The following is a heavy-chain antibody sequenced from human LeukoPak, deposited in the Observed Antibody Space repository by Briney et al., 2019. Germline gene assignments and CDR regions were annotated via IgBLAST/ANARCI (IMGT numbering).Heavy chain of an antibody. J-gene: IGHJ4*02. D-gene: IGHD3-22*01. Sequence: RGCLRLSCAASGFTFSSYGMHWVRQAPGKGLEWVAFIRYDGSNKYYADSVKGRFTISRDNSKNTLYLQMNSLRAEDTAVYYCAKGEGGDSSGYMFWGQGTLVTVSS. V-gene: IGHV3-30*02. CDR1: GFTFSSYG. CDR3: AKGEGGDSSGYMF. CDR2: IRYDGSNK.